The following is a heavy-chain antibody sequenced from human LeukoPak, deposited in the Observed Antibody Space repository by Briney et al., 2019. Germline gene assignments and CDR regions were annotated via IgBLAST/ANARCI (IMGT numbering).Heavy chain of an antibody. V-gene: IGHV1-2*02. J-gene: IGHJ5*02. Sequence: ASVKVSCKASGYTFTGYYMNWVRQAPGQGLEWMGWINPNSGGTYYGQKFQGRVTMTRDTSITTAYMELNRLRSDDTAVYYCARDPTYYYVSGSSGNCFYPWGQGTLVTVSS. CDR3: ARDPTYYYVSGSSGNCFYP. CDR2: INPNSGGT. CDR1: GYTFTGYY. D-gene: IGHD3-10*01.